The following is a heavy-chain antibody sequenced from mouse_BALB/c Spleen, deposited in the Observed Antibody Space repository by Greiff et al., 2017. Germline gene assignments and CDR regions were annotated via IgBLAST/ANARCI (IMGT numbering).Heavy chain of an antibody. D-gene: IGHD1-1*01. Sequence: VHVKQSGTVLARPGASVKMSCKASGYTFTSYWMHWVKQRPGQGLEWIGAIYPGNSDTSYNQKFKGKAKLTAVTSTSTAYMELSSLTNEDSAVYYCTRITTVVGDYWGQGTTLTVSS. CDR2: IYPGNSDT. CDR3: TRITTVVGDY. J-gene: IGHJ2*01. V-gene: IGHV1-5*01. CDR1: GYTFTSYW.